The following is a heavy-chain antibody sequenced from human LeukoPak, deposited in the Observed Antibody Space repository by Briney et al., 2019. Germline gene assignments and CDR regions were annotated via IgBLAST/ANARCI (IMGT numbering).Heavy chain of an antibody. J-gene: IGHJ6*03. CDR3: AREDYYDSSGYYFTTGYYYMDV. D-gene: IGHD3-22*01. V-gene: IGHV3-64*01. CDR2: ISSIEGRI. Sequence: GGSLRLSCAASGFTFSNYAIHWVRQAPGKGLECVSAISSIEGRIFYANSVKGRFTISRDNSKNTVFLQMGSLRAEDTAVYYCAREDYYDSSGYYFTTGYYYMDVWGKGTTVTVSS. CDR1: GFTFSNYA.